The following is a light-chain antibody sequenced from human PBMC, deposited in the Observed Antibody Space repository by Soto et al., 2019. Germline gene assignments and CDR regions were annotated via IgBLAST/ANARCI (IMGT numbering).Light chain of an antibody. CDR3: QTWGTGIQV. V-gene: IGLV4-69*01. J-gene: IGLJ2*01. Sequence: QPVLTQSPSASASLGASVKLTCTLSSGHSSYAIAWHQQQPEKGPRYLMKFNSDGSHNKGDGIPDRFSGSSSGAERYLTISSLQSEDEADYYCQTWGTGIQVFGGGTKLTVL. CDR2: FNSDGSH. CDR1: SGHSSYA.